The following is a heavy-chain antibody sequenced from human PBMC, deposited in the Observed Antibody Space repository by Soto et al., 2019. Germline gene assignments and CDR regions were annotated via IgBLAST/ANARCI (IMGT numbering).Heavy chain of an antibody. CDR1: GGSISSGGYY. Sequence: QVQLQESGPGLVKPSQTLSLTCTVSGGSISSGGYYWSWIRQHPGKGLEWIGYIYYSGSTYYNPSLRSGVTISVDTSKSRFSLKVSSVTAADTAVYYCARAGDSSGYYGGEYFQHWGQGTLVTVSS. V-gene: IGHV4-31*03. J-gene: IGHJ1*01. CDR2: IYYSGST. CDR3: ARAGDSSGYYGGEYFQH. D-gene: IGHD3-22*01.